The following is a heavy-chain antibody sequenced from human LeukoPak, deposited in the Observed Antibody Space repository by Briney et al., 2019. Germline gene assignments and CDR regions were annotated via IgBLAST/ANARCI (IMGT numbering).Heavy chain of an antibody. CDR3: VRDFHFQLGIHWFVDL. J-gene: IGHJ2*01. V-gene: IGHV3-33*01. D-gene: IGHD7-27*01. CDR2: ISYDGSKK. Sequence: GGSLRLSCAASGFTFSSYAMHWVRQAPGKGLEWVAVISYDGSKKEYADSLKGRFTTSRDDSKNTLYLQMNSLRDEDTAVYYCVRDFHFQLGIHWFVDLWGRGTLVTVSS. CDR1: GFTFSSYA.